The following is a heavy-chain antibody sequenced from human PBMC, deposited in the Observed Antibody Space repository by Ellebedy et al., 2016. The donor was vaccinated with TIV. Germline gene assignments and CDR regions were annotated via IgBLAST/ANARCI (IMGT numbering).Heavy chain of an antibody. J-gene: IGHJ4*02. CDR2: IIPIFGTA. CDR3: ARGPASSGWFDY. V-gene: IGHV1-69*13. Sequence: SVKVSXXASGYTFTSYDINWVRQATGQGLEWMGGIIPIFGTANYAQKFQGRVTITADESTSTAYMELSSLRSEDTAVYYCARGPASSGWFDYWGQGTLVTVSS. D-gene: IGHD6-19*01. CDR1: GYTFTSYD.